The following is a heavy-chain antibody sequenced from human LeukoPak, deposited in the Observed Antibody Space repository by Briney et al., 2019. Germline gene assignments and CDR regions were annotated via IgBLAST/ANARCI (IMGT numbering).Heavy chain of an antibody. CDR2: INHSGST. D-gene: IGHD1-26*01. V-gene: IGHV4-34*01. CDR1: GGSFSGYY. CDR3: ASRKSIVGRIPFDY. J-gene: IGHJ4*02. Sequence: SETLSLTCAVYGGSFSGYYWSWIRQPPGKGLEWIGEINHSGSTNYNPSLKSRVTISVDTSKNQFSLKLSSVTAADTAVYYCASRKSIVGRIPFDYWGQGTLVTVSS.